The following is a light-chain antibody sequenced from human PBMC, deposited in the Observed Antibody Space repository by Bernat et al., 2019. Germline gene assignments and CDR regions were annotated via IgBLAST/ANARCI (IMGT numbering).Light chain of an antibody. V-gene: IGKV1-39*01. CDR2: PAS. CDR3: QQSYFTPWT. CDR1: QTIVSY. Sequence: DIQMTQSPSSLSASVGDRVTITCRASQTIVSYLNWYQQKPGKAPKLLISPASSLQSGVPSRFSGSGSGTVFTLTINSLQPEDVATYYCQQSYFTPWTFGHGTKVELK. J-gene: IGKJ1*01.